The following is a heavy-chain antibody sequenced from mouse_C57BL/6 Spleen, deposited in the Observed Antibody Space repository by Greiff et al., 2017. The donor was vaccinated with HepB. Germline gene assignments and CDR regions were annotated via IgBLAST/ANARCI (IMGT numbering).Heavy chain of an antibody. CDR3: ARIYGNYVWYFDV. V-gene: IGHV1-52*01. CDR1: GYTFTSYW. Sequence: QVQLQQSGAELVRPGSSVKLSCKASGYTFTSYWMHWVKQRPIQGLEWIGNIDPSDSETHYNQKFKDKATLTVDKSSSTAYMQLSSLTSEDSAVYYCARIYGNYVWYFDVWGTGTTVTVSS. CDR2: IDPSDSET. J-gene: IGHJ1*03. D-gene: IGHD2-1*01.